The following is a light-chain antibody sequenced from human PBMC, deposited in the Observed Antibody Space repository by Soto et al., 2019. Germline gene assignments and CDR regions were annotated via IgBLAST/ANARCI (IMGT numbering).Light chain of an antibody. CDR1: QGINSF. Sequence: IQLTQSPSSLSASVGDRVTITCRASQGINSFLAWYQQKPGKAPKLLIYAASTLQSGVPSRFSGRGSGTAFALTICNLEPEDCATYYSPPHERYPSTFGGGTKVDSK. V-gene: IGKV1-9*01. CDR2: AAS. J-gene: IGKJ4*01. CDR3: PPHERYPST.